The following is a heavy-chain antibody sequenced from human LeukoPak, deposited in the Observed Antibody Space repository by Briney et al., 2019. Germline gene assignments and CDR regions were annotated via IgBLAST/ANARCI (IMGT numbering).Heavy chain of an antibody. D-gene: IGHD6-6*01. CDR2: IYPGDSDT. J-gene: IGHJ4*02. V-gene: IGHV5-51*01. CDR3: ARVGAKQLDLYYFDY. CDR1: GYSFTSYW. Sequence: GESLKISCKGSGYSFTSYWIGWVRQMPGRGLEWMGIIYPGDSDTRCSPSFQGQVTISADKSISTAYLQWSSLKASDTAMYYCARVGAKQLDLYYFDYWGQGTLVTVSS.